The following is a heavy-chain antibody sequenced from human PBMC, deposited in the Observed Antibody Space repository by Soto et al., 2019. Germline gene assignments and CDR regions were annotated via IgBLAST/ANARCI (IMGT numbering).Heavy chain of an antibody. CDR1: RFSVTDNKY. CDR3: ARDTRYCTDSGCSIMLAAFDV. Sequence: QVQLQESGPGLVKPSGTLSLTCTVSRFSVTDNKYWSWVRQSPGKPLEWIGEIYHGGTNYYNPSLSSPVSMSMDKSKNHISPILTSVTAAATAVYYCARDTRYCTDSGCSIMLAAFDVWGQWTLGTVSS. J-gene: IGHJ3*01. CDR2: IYHGGTN. V-gene: IGHV4-4*02. D-gene: IGHD2-15*01.